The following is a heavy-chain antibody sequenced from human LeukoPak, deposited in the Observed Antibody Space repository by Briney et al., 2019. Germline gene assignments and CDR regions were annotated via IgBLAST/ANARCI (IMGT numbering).Heavy chain of an antibody. V-gene: IGHV3-33*01. D-gene: IGHD2-15*01. CDR2: IWYDGSQE. Sequence: PGGSLRLSCAASGFTFSGYGMHWVRQAPGKGLEWVAVIWYDGSQEYYIDSVKGRFTISRDNSKNTLYLEMNSLRAEDTAVYYCARDRRGGCYSRDVGGKGTRVT. J-gene: IGHJ6*03. CDR1: GFTFSGYG. CDR3: ARDRRGGCYSRDV.